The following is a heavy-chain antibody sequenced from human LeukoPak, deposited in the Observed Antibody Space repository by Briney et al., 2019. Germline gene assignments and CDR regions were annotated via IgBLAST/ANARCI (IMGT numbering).Heavy chain of an antibody. Sequence: SETLSLTCTVSGGSISSGGYYWRWIRQHPGKGLEWIGYIYYSGSTYYNPFLRSRVTISVDTSKNQFSLKLSSVTAADTAVYYCARARQNYDFWSGYYVDYWGQGTLVTVS. CDR3: ARARQNYDFWSGYYVDY. CDR2: IYYSGST. D-gene: IGHD3-3*01. J-gene: IGHJ4*02. CDR1: GGSISSGGYY. V-gene: IGHV4-31*03.